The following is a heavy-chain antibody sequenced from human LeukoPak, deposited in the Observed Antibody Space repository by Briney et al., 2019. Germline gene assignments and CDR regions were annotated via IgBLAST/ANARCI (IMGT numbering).Heavy chain of an antibody. CDR3: TRWGRGIYYYYYMDV. Sequence: GGSLGLSCAASGFTFSSYWMHWVRQAPGKGLVWVSRINSDGSSTSYADSVKGRFTISRDNAKNTLYLQMNSLRAEDTAVYYCTRWGRGIYYYYYMDVWGKGTTVTVSS. CDR2: INSDGSST. CDR1: GFTFSSYW. D-gene: IGHD3-10*01. V-gene: IGHV3-74*01. J-gene: IGHJ6*03.